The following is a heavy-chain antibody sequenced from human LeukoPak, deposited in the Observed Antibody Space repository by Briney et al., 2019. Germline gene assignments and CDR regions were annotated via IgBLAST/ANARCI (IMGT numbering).Heavy chain of an antibody. Sequence: GGSLRLSCAASGFTFSSYGMHWVRQAPGKGLEWVAFIRYDGSNKYYADSVKGRFTISRDNSKNTLYLQMNSLRVEDTAVYYCATSGLSRFGFWGQGTLVTVSS. CDR1: GFTFSSYG. D-gene: IGHD2/OR15-2a*01. CDR2: IRYDGSNK. V-gene: IGHV3-30*02. CDR3: ATSGLSRFGF. J-gene: IGHJ4*02.